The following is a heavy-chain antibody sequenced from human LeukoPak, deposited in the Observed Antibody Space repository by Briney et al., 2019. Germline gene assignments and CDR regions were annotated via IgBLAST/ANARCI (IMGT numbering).Heavy chain of an antibody. CDR3: ARGGTTYYDFWSGYHDSSMDV. CDR2: ISSSGSTI. Sequence: GGSLRLSXAASGFTFGDYYMSWIRQTPGKGLEWLSYISSSGSTIYYADSVKGRFTISRDNAKNSLYLQMNSLRAEDTAVYYCARGGTTYYDFWSGYHDSSMDVWGKGTTVTVSS. CDR1: GFTFGDYY. D-gene: IGHD3-3*01. V-gene: IGHV3-11*04. J-gene: IGHJ6*03.